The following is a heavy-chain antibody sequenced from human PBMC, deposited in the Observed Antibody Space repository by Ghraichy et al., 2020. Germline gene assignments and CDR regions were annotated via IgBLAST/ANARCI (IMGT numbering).Heavy chain of an antibody. Sequence: GSLRLSCAASGFTFSSYAMSWVRQAPGKGLEWVSAISGSGGSTYYADSVKGRFTISRDNSKNTLYLQMNSLRAEDTAVYYCANIVVAVAGMDVWGQGTTVTVPS. CDR3: ANIVVAVAGMDV. CDR2: ISGSGGST. CDR1: GFTFSSYA. V-gene: IGHV3-23*01. D-gene: IGHD2-21*01. J-gene: IGHJ6*02.